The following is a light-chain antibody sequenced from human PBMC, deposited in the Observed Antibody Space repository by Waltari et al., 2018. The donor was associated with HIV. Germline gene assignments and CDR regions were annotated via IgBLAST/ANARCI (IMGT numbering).Light chain of an antibody. Sequence: AIQLTQSPSSLSASVGDRVTITCRASQGVSRALAWYQQKPGKAPKLLIFSASSLASGVPSRFSGSGSETDFTLTITRLQSEDFATYYCQQFVTFPYTFGQGTKLDIK. CDR1: QGVSRA. V-gene: IGKV1-13*02. J-gene: IGKJ2*01. CDR2: SAS. CDR3: QQFVTFPYT.